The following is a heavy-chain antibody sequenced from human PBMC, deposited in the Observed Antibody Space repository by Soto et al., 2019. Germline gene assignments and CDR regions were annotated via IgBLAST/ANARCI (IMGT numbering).Heavy chain of an antibody. J-gene: IGHJ4*02. V-gene: IGHV1-69*06. CDR2: IIPIFGTA. D-gene: IGHD2-8*02. Sequence: SVKVSCKASGGTFSSYAISWVRQAPGQGLEWMGGIIPIFGTANYAQKFQGRVTITADKSTSTAYMELSSLRSEDTAVYYCARVGVYAEYYYFDYWGQGTLVTVS. CDR3: ARVGVYAEYYYFDY. CDR1: GGTFSSYA.